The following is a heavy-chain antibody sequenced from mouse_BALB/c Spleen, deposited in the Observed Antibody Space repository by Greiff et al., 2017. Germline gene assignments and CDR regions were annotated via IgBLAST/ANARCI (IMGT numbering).Heavy chain of an antibody. Sequence: QVQLQQSDAELVKPGASVKISCKASGYTFTDHAIHWVKQKPEQGLEWIGYISPGNGDIKYNEKFKGKATLTADKSSSTAYMQLNSLTSEDSAVYYCAREGGWSSWFAYWGQGTLVTVSA. CDR1: GYTFTDHA. D-gene: IGHD2-3*01. CDR2: ISPGNGDI. J-gene: IGHJ3*01. V-gene: IGHV1S53*02. CDR3: AREGGWSSWFAY.